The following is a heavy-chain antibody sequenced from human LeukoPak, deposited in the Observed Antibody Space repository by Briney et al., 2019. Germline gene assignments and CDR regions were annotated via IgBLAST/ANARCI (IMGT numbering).Heavy chain of an antibody. J-gene: IGHJ4*02. CDR1: GYTLTELS. Sequence: ASVKVSCKVSGYTLTELSMHWVRLAPGKGLEWMGGFDPEDGETIYAQKFQGRVTMTEDTSTDTAYMELSSLRSEDTAVYYCATDLGDNWNSKPGVLWGQGTLVTVSS. V-gene: IGHV1-24*01. D-gene: IGHD1-7*01. CDR3: ATDLGDNWNSKPGVL. CDR2: FDPEDGET.